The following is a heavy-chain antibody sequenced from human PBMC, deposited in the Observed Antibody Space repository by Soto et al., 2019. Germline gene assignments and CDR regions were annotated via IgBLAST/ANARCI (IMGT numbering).Heavy chain of an antibody. D-gene: IGHD2-15*01. CDR1: GYTFSNYA. J-gene: IGHJ6*02. Sequence: GASVKVSCKASGYTFSNYAMHWVRQAPGQRLEWMGWINAGNGNTKYSQKFQDRVTITRDTSASTANMELSSLRSEDTAVYYCAKGGNIAVVVDDYGMDVWGQGTTVTVSS. CDR3: AKGGNIAVVVDDYGMDV. CDR2: INAGNGNT. V-gene: IGHV1-3*01.